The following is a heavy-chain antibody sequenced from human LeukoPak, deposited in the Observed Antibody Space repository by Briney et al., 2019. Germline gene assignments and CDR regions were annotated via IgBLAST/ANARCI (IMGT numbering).Heavy chain of an antibody. J-gene: IGHJ4*02. CDR2: IYFSGST. Sequence: PSETLSLTCTVSGGSISSSSYYWGWIRQPPGKGLEWIGSIYFSGSTYYNPSLKSRVTISVDTSKNQFSLKLSSVTAADTAVYYCARQDRMVRRVIIDHFDYWGQGTLVTVSS. CDR3: ARQDRMVRRVIIDHFDY. V-gene: IGHV4-39*01. D-gene: IGHD3-10*01. CDR1: GGSISSSSYY.